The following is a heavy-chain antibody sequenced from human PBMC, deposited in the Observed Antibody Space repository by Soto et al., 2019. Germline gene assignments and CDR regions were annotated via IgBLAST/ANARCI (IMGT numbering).Heavy chain of an antibody. Sequence: PSETLSLTCTVSGGSISSSDYHWGWIRQPPGKGLEWIGSIYYRGTTYYNPSLKSRVTISVDTSKNQFSLKLNSVTAADTAVYYCARHPGFILRYFDCLPRLAFWGQGSSVPGSS. CDR3: ARHPGFILRYFDCLPRLAF. CDR2: IYYRGTT. J-gene: IGHJ6*02. D-gene: IGHD3-9*01. CDR1: GGSISSSDYH. V-gene: IGHV4-39*01.